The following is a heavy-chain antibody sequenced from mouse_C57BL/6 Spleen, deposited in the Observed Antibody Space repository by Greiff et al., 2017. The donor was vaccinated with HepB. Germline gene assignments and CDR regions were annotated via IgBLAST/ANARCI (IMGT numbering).Heavy chain of an antibody. V-gene: IGHV5-15*01. Sequence: EVKLVESGGGLVQPGGSLKLSCAASGFTFSDYGMAWVRQAPRKGPEWVAFISNLAYSIYYADTVTGRFTISRENAKNTLYLEMSSLRSEDTAMYYCARQDYDGTWWYFDVWGTGTTVTVSS. CDR2: ISNLAYSI. CDR1: GFTFSDYG. D-gene: IGHD2-4*01. J-gene: IGHJ1*03. CDR3: ARQDYDGTWWYFDV.